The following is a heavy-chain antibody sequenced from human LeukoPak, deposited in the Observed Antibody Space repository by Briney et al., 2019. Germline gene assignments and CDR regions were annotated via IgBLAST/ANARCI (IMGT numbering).Heavy chain of an antibody. V-gene: IGHV4-38-2*02. D-gene: IGHD1-26*01. Sequence: SETLSLTCTVSGYSISSGYYWGWIRQPPGKGLEWIGSIYHSGSTYYNPSLKSRVTISVDTSKNQFSLKLSSVTAADTAVYYCAVHLSGSYSGADYWGQGTLVTVSS. CDR2: IYHSGST. CDR1: GYSISSGYY. J-gene: IGHJ4*02. CDR3: AVHLSGSYSGADY.